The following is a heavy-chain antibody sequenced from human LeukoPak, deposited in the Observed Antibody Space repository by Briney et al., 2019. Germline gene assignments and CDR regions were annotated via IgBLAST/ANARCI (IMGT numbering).Heavy chain of an antibody. CDR1: GFTFSSYA. Sequence: PGGSLRLSCAASGFTFSSYAMSWVRQAPGKGLEWVSAISGSGGSTYYADSVKGRFTISRDDSKNTLYLQMNSLRAEDTAVYYCAKDRGDLSFYFDYWGQGTLVTVSS. V-gene: IGHV3-23*01. CDR3: AKDRGDLSFYFDY. D-gene: IGHD3-10*01. CDR2: ISGSGGST. J-gene: IGHJ4*02.